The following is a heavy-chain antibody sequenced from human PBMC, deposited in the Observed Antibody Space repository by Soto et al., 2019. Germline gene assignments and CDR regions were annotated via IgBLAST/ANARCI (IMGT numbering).Heavy chain of an antibody. CDR2: TTGSGGST. J-gene: IGHJ5*02. V-gene: IGHV3-23*01. CDR3: AKGTSRTTTVSWFDP. Sequence: VGSLRLSCAASGFTFSSYAMSWVRQAPVKGLEWVSATTGSGGSTYYADSVKGRFTISRDNSKNTLYLQMNSLRAEDTAVYYCAKGTSRTTTVSWFDPWGQGTLVTVSS. D-gene: IGHD4-4*01. CDR1: GFTFSSYA.